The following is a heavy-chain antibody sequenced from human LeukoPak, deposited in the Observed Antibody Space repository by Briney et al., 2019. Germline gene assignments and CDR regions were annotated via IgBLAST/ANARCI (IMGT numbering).Heavy chain of an antibody. V-gene: IGHV3-33*01. CDR3: ARGTSCSSTSCYPPLYYYYGMDV. CDR1: GFTFSSYG. Sequence: GRSLRLSCAASGFTFSSYGMHWVRQAPGKGLEWVAVIWYDGSNKYYADSVKGRFTISRDNSKNTLYLQMNSLRAEDTAVYYCARGTSCSSTSCYPPLYYYYGMDVWGQGTTVTVSS. J-gene: IGHJ6*02. D-gene: IGHD2-2*01. CDR2: IWYDGSNK.